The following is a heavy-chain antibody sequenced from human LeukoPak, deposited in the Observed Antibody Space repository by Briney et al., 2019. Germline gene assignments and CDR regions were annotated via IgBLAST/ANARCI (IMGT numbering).Heavy chain of an antibody. D-gene: IGHD2-2*01. CDR2: ISGSGGST. Sequence: PGASLRLSCAASGFTFSSYAMSWVRQAPGKGLEWVSAISGSGGSTYYADSVKGRFTISRDNSKNTLYLQMNSPRAEDTAVYYCAKKVDCSSTSCYGPWFDPWGQGTLVTVSS. CDR3: AKKVDCSSTSCYGPWFDP. J-gene: IGHJ5*02. V-gene: IGHV3-23*01. CDR1: GFTFSSYA.